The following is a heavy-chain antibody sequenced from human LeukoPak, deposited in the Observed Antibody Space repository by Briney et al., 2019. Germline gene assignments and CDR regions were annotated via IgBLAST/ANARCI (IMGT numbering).Heavy chain of an antibody. CDR2: IIPVRGPT. CDR1: GYTFTGFH. V-gene: IGHV1-2*06. CDR3: IFNPGNFDY. Sequence: GASVKVSCKASGYTFTGFHIHWVRQAPGQGLKYMGRIIPVRGPTSYTQSFQGRVTMTRDTSISTAYLDLSGLRPDDTAVYYCIFNPGNFDYWGQGTLVTVYS. D-gene: IGHD3-10*01. J-gene: IGHJ4*02.